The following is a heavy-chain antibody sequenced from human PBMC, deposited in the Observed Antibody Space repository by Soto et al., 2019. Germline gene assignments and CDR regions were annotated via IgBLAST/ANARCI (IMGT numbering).Heavy chain of an antibody. CDR3: AKDFTHSSSWPQGYFDL. D-gene: IGHD6-13*01. CDR1: GFTFSSYA. V-gene: IGHV3-23*01. J-gene: IGHJ2*01. Sequence: GGSLRLSCAASGFTFSSYAMSWVRQAPGKGLEWVSAISGSGGSTYYADSVKGRFTISRDNSKNTLYLQMNSLRAEDTAVYYCAKDFTHSSSWPQGYFDLWGRGTLVTVSS. CDR2: ISGSGGST.